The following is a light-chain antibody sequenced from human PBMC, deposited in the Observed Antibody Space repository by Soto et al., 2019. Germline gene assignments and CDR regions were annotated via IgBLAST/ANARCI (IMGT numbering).Light chain of an antibody. CDR3: SAFAASNTLL. J-gene: IGLJ2*01. V-gene: IGLV2-8*01. CDR1: SSDVGAYDY. Sequence: SALTQLPSASGSPGQSVTISCTGTSSDVGAYDYISWYQQHPGKAPKLIIYEVSKRPSGVPDRFSGSRSDNTASLTVSGLQADDEGDYYCSAFAASNTLLFGGGTKVTVL. CDR2: EVS.